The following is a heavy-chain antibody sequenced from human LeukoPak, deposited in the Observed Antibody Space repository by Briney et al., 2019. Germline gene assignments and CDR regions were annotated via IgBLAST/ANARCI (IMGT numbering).Heavy chain of an antibody. D-gene: IGHD2-2*01. CDR2: INHSGST. J-gene: IGHJ4*02. CDR3: ARGSFFCSSTSCYRGSTY. V-gene: IGHV4-34*01. Sequence: PSETLSLTCTVSGGSISGHYWSWIRQPPGKGLEWIGEINHSGSTNYNPSLKSRVTISVDTSKNQFSLKLSSVTAADTAVYYCARGSFFCSSTSCYRGSTYWGQGTLVTVSS. CDR1: GGSISGHY.